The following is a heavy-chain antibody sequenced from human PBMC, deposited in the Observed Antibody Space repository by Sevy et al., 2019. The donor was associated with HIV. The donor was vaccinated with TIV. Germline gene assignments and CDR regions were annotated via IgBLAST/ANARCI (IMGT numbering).Heavy chain of an antibody. V-gene: IGHV3-11*06. J-gene: IGHJ4*02. CDR1: GFTLSAYY. D-gene: IGHD4-17*01. CDR3: ARSWSNYGDYYFDY. Sequence: GGSLRLSCAASGFTLSAYYMTWIRQAPGKGLEWVSYISGAGTNTNYVESVKGRFTISRDNSKNSLYLQMNSLRAEDTAVYFCARSWSNYGDYYFDYWGQGILVTVSS. CDR2: ISGAGTNT.